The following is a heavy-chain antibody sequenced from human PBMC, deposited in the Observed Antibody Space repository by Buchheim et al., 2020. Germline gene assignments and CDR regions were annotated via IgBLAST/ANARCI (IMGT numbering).Heavy chain of an antibody. CDR1: GFTFSSYS. CDR2: ITSSGGAI. J-gene: IGHJ2*01. Sequence: EVQLVESGGGSVQPGGSLRLSCAASGFTFSSYSMNWVRQAPGRGLEWLSYITSSGGAIYYADSVKGRFTISRDSAKNSLYRQMNSLTAEDTAVYYCARRGGPVIASAGSNWYFDLWGRGTL. V-gene: IGHV3-48*01. D-gene: IGHD6-13*01. CDR3: ARRGGPVIASAGSNWYFDL.